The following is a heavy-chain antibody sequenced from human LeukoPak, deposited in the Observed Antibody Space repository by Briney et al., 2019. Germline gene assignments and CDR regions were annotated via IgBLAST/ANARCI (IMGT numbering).Heavy chain of an antibody. J-gene: IGHJ3*02. Sequence: PGGSLRLSCAASDLMFSAAAMHWVRQAPGKGLEWVIMIWYDGSNKYYAESVKGRFTVSRDNSKNTLDLQMNNVRAEDTAVYYCVRDPANSGWAFDIWGQGTLVTVSS. D-gene: IGHD3-22*01. CDR1: DLMFSAAA. CDR3: VRDPANSGWAFDI. CDR2: IWYDGSNK. V-gene: IGHV3-33*01.